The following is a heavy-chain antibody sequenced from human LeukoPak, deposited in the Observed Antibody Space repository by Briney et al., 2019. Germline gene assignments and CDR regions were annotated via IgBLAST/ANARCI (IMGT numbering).Heavy chain of an antibody. Sequence: PGGSLRLSCAAAGFTFSSYAMSWVRQAPGKGLEWVSAISGSGVSTYYADSVKGRFTISRDTSKNTLYLQMNSLRAEDTAVYYCAKDLILSDFWSATLGPWGQGTLVTVSS. CDR1: GFTFSSYA. J-gene: IGHJ4*02. CDR3: AKDLILSDFWSATLGP. V-gene: IGHV3-23*01. CDR2: ISGSGVST. D-gene: IGHD3-3*01.